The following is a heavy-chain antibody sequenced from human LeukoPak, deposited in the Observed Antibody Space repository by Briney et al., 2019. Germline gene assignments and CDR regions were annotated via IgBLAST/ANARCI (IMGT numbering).Heavy chain of an antibody. D-gene: IGHD6-25*01. Sequence: SETLSLTCAVYGGSFSGYYWGWIRQPPGKGLEWIGTIYHSGTTYYNPSLKSRVTISVDTSKNQFSLKLSSVTAADTAVYFCARAAPVSPQYFDYWGQGTLVAVSS. CDR3: ARAAPVSPQYFDY. J-gene: IGHJ4*02. V-gene: IGHV4-38-2*01. CDR2: IYHSGTT. CDR1: GGSFSGYY.